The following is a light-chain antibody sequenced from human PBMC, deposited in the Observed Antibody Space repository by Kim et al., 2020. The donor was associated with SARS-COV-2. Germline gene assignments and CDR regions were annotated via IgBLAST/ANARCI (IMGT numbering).Light chain of an antibody. V-gene: IGKV6-21*02. CDR3: HQSSSFPLT. CDR2: YAS. J-gene: IGKJ4*01. Sequence: VTPKEKFTIACRASQSVGSNLHWYQQKPGQSPKLLIKYASESISGVPSRFSGSGSGTDFTLTINSLEVEDTATYYCHQSSSFPLTFGAGTKVDIK. CDR1: QSVGSN.